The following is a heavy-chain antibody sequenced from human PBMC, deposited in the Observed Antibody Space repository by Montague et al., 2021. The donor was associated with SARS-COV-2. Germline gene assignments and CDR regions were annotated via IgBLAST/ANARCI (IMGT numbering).Heavy chain of an antibody. CDR2: SYDSGST. J-gene: IGHJ4*03. CDR1: GGSISSGCYY. Sequence: SETLSLTCTVSGGSISSGCYYWCWIRQPPGKVLGWIGRSYDSGSTYYNPSLKSRVTISVDTSKNQFSLKLSSVTAADTAVYYCARVRHGAMVVVYVFDFWGQGTLVTVSS. CDR3: ARVRHGAMVVVYVFDF. V-gene: IGHV4-39*07. D-gene: IGHD3-22*01.